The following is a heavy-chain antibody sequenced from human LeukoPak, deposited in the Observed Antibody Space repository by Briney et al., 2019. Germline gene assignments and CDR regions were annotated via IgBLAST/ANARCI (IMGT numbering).Heavy chain of an antibody. CDR3: ARGYSRSWYQAVVYIWLDP. Sequence: SETLSLTCTVSGGSISSYYWTWIRQPPGKGLEWIGDISYSGSTNYNPSLKSRVTISVDTSKNQFSLNLTSVTAADMAVYYCARGYSRSWYQAVVYIWLDPWGQGTLVTVSS. J-gene: IGHJ5*02. D-gene: IGHD6-13*01. V-gene: IGHV4-59*01. CDR1: GGSISSYY. CDR2: ISYSGST.